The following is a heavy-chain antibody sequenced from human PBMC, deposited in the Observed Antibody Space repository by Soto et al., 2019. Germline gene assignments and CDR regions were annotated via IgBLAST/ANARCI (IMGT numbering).Heavy chain of an antibody. Sequence: EVQVLDSGGALVQPGGSLRLSCAASGFTFNNYAMNWVRQAPGKGLEWVATISGTGGSTYYADSVKGRFTISRDNSKNTLYLLMNSLRVEDTAVYYCAKDRLGGNFDYWGQGTQVTVSS. CDR3: AKDRLGGNFDY. CDR2: ISGTGGST. J-gene: IGHJ4*02. V-gene: IGHV3-23*01. CDR1: GFTFNNYA.